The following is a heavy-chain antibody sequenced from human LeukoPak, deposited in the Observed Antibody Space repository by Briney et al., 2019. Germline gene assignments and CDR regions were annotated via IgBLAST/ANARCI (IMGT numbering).Heavy chain of an antibody. D-gene: IGHD5-18*01. V-gene: IGHV3-33*01. Sequence: GGSLRLSCAASGFTFSSYGMHWVRQAPGKGLEWVAVIWYDGSNKYYADSVKGRFTISRDNSKNTLYLQMNSLRAEDTAVYYCARGYSYGYVADYWGQGTLVTVSS. CDR3: ARGYSYGYVADY. J-gene: IGHJ4*02. CDR2: IWYDGSNK. CDR1: GFTFSSYG.